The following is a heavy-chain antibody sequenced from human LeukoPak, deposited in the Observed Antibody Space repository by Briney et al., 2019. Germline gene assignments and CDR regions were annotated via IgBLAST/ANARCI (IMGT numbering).Heavy chain of an antibody. J-gene: IGHJ5*02. CDR2: INPHSGGT. Sequence: ASLKVSCKASGYTFTRYYMHWVRQAPGQRLEWMGWINPHSGGTNYAQKFQGRVTMTRDTSISTAYMELSRLRSDDTAVYYCARPKYCSSTSCYNWFDPWGQGTLVTVSS. CDR1: GYTFTRYY. CDR3: ARPKYCSSTSCYNWFDP. V-gene: IGHV1-2*02. D-gene: IGHD2-2*01.